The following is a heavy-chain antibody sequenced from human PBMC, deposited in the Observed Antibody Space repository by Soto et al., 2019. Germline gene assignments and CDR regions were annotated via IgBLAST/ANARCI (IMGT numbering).Heavy chain of an antibody. Sequence: QVQLVESGGGVVQPGRSLRLSCAASGFTFSSYGMHWVRQAPGKGLERVAVIWYDGSNKYYADSVKGRFTISRDKSTNALYLQMSSLRAEDTAVYYCARESYEMATQGAFAIWGQGTMVTVSS. CDR2: IWYDGSNK. J-gene: IGHJ3*02. CDR3: ARESYEMATQGAFAI. D-gene: IGHD5-12*01. CDR1: GFTFSSYG. V-gene: IGHV3-33*01.